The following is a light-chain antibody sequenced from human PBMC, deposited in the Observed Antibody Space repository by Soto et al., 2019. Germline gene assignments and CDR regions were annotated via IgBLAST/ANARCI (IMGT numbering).Light chain of an antibody. CDR3: QQSNSDPT. CDR2: AAS. V-gene: IGKV1-39*01. CDR1: QSISTY. J-gene: IGKJ4*01. Sequence: DIQMTQSPSSLSASVGDRVTIACRAGQSISTYLNWYQQKPGKAPKLLIFAASSLKSGVPSRFSGSGSGTDFTLTINSLQLEDFATYYCQQSNSDPTFGGGTKMEIK.